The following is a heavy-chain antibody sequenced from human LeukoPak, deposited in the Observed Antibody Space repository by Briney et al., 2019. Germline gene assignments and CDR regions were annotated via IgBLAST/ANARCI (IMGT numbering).Heavy chain of an antibody. CDR3: ARDRVVGATTGSFDY. Sequence: SETLSLTCTVSGGSISSYYWSWIRQPPGKGLEWIGYIYYSGSTNYNPSPKSRVTISVDTSKNQFSLKLSSVTAADTAVYYCARDRVVGATTGSFDYWGQGTLVTVSS. CDR2: IYYSGST. D-gene: IGHD1-26*01. V-gene: IGHV4-59*01. J-gene: IGHJ4*02. CDR1: GGSISSYY.